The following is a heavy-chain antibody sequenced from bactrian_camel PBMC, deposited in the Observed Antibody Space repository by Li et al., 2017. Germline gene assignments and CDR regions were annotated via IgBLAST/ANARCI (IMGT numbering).Heavy chain of an antibody. CDR2: FDADGST. CDR3: AQDVLERGCTPTTVFHI. Sequence: LVESGGGSVQAGGSLRLSCAFSGYTYSAHCMSWFRQAPGKEREGVAAFDADGSTSYADSVKGRFTISKDNAKNTLYLQMNSLKPEDTATYYCAQDVLERGCTPTTVFHIWGQGTQVTVS. D-gene: IGHD8*01. J-gene: IGHJ4*01. CDR1: GYTYSAHC. V-gene: IGHV3S26*01.